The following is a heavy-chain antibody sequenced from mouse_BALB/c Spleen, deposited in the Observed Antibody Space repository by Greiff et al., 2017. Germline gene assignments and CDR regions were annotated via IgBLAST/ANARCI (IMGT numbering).Heavy chain of an antibody. CDR1: GFSLTSYG. Sequence: VQLVESGPGLVAPSQSLSITCTVSGFSLTSYGVHWVRQPPGKGLEWLGVIWAGGSTNYNSALMSRLSISKDNSKSQVFLKMNSLQTDDTAMYYCATYGNLAYWGQGTLVTVSA. D-gene: IGHD2-1*01. J-gene: IGHJ3*01. CDR3: ATYGNLAY. CDR2: IWAGGST. V-gene: IGHV2-9*02.